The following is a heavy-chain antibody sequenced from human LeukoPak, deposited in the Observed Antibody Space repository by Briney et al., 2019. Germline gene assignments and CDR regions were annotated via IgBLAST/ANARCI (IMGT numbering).Heavy chain of an antibody. V-gene: IGHV1-18*01. J-gene: IGHJ4*02. D-gene: IGHD3-22*01. CDR1: GYTFTSYG. CDR2: ISAYNGNT. CDR3: AASITMIVGPFDY. Sequence: ASVKVSCKASGYTFTSYGISWVRQAPGQGLEWMGWISAYNGNTNYAQKFQGRVTITRDTSASTAYMELSSLRSEDTAVYYCAASITMIVGPFDYRGQGTLVTVSS.